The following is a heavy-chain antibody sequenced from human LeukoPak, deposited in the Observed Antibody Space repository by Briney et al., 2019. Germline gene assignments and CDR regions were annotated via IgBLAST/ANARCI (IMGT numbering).Heavy chain of an antibody. CDR1: GYTFTGYY. D-gene: IGHD5-12*01. J-gene: IGHJ4*02. Sequence: ASVKVSCKASGYTFTGYYMHWVRQAPGQGLEWMGWINPNSGGTNYAQEFQGWVTMTRDTSISTAYMELSRLRSDDTAVYYCARGSSVVATIYYFDYWGQGTLVTVSS. CDR3: ARGSSVVATIYYFDY. V-gene: IGHV1-2*04. CDR2: INPNSGGT.